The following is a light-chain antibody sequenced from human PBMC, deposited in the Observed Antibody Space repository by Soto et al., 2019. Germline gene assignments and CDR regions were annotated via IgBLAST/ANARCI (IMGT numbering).Light chain of an antibody. J-gene: IGKJ1*01. CDR1: QGIGDT. Sequence: EFVMRQSPATLSASPGEGATLSCRASQGIGDTLAWYQHKPGQTPRLLIYDTSTRATGVPTRFSGSRSGAEFTLTISSLQPDDFATYYCQHYNSYSEAFGQGTKVDI. CDR2: DTS. V-gene: IGKV3-15*01. CDR3: QHYNSYSEA.